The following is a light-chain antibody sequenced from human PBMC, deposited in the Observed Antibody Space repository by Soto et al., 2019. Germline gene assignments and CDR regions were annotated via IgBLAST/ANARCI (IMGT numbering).Light chain of an antibody. CDR2: DVS. CDR1: SSDVGGYNY. CDR3: CSYAGSYTYV. V-gene: IGLV2-11*01. Sequence: QAVLTQPRSVSRAPGQAVTISRTGTSSDVGGYNYVSWYQQHPGKAPKLMIYDVSKRPSGVPDRFSGSKSGNTASLTISGLQAEDEADYYCCSYAGSYTYVFGTGTKVTV. J-gene: IGLJ1*01.